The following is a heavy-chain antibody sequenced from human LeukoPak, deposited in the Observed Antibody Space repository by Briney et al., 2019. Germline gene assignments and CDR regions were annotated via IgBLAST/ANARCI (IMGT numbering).Heavy chain of an antibody. J-gene: IGHJ4*02. Sequence: PGGSLRLSCAASGFTFRLYWMHWVRQAPGKGLVWVSRINSDQSNTTYADSVKGRFTISRDNAENSLYLQMNSLGVEDTAVYYCARAVISIFDNWGQGTPVTVSS. D-gene: IGHD3-3*02. CDR2: INSDQSNT. V-gene: IGHV3-74*01. CDR3: ARAVISIFDN. CDR1: GFTFRLYW.